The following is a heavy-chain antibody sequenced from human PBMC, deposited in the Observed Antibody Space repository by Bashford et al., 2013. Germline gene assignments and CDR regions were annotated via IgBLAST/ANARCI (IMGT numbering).Heavy chain of an antibody. J-gene: IGHJ4*02. D-gene: IGHD3-10*01. CDR1: GFTFSTYA. V-gene: IGHV3-23*01. Sequence: GGSLRLSCAASGFTFSTYAMSWVRQAPGKGLEWVSAISGSGGSTYYADSVKGRFTISRDNSKNTLYLQMNSLRAEDTAVYYCANPYYYGSGTYYRGRLFDSWGQGTLVTVSS. CDR3: ANPYYYGSGTYYRGRLFDS. CDR2: ISGSGGST.